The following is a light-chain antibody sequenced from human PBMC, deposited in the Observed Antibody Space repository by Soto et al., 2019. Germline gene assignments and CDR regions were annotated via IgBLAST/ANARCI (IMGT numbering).Light chain of an antibody. CDR1: QSVSSNY. J-gene: IGKJ1*01. CDR2: GAS. Sequence: DIVLTESPGTLSLSQWERATLSCRASQSVSSNYLAWYQQKPGQAPRLLIHGASTRATGVPDRFSGSGSGTDFTLTISRLEPEDFAVYHCQQYGSLSWTFGQGTKVDIK. V-gene: IGKV3-20*01. CDR3: QQYGSLSWT.